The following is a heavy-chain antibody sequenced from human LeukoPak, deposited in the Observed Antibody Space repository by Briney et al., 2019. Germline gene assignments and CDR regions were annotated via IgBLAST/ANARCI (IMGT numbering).Heavy chain of an antibody. Sequence: PGGSLRLSCAASGFIFGSYSINWVRQAPGKGLEWVSSISSSSSYIFYADSVKGRFTISRDNAKNSLYLQMNSLRVEDTALYYCGRVRAAAGFYYGMDVWGQGTTVTVSS. CDR2: ISSSSSYI. V-gene: IGHV3-21*01. CDR1: GFIFGSYS. J-gene: IGHJ6*02. D-gene: IGHD6-13*01. CDR3: GRVRAAAGFYYGMDV.